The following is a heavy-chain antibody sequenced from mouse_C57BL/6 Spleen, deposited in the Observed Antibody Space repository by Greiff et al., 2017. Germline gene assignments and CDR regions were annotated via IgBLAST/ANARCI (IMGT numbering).Heavy chain of an antibody. J-gene: IGHJ4*01. CDR1: GFTFSSYA. Sequence: EVKLMESGGGLVKPGGSLKLSCAASGFTFSSYAMSWVRQTPEKRLEWVATISDGGSYTYYPDNVKGRFTISRDNAKNNLYLQMSHLKSEDTAMYYCARDFTTVVAPYYAMDYWGQGTSVTVSS. V-gene: IGHV5-4*01. CDR3: ARDFTTVVAPYYAMDY. D-gene: IGHD1-1*01. CDR2: ISDGGSYT.